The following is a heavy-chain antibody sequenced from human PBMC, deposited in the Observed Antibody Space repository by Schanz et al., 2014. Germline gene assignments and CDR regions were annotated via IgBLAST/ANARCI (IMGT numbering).Heavy chain of an antibody. D-gene: IGHD6-6*01. CDR2: VIPILGVT. CDR1: GGTFSRLT. CDR3: ARDQSPYTNSSDVRYFDY. Sequence: QVPLVQSGADVKKPGSSVRVSCKASGGTFSRLTFSWVRQAPGQGLEWMGRVIPILGVTHYAQKFQGRVTITADKSTTTAYMELNSLNSDDTAVYYCARDQSPYTNSSDVRYFDYWGQGSLVTVSS. J-gene: IGHJ4*02. V-gene: IGHV1-69*08.